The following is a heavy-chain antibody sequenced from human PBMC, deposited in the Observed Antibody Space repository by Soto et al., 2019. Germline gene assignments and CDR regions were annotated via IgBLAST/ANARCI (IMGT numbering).Heavy chain of an antibody. J-gene: IGHJ6*02. CDR3: AKEYSDFLTAFYGPLNIYYYYSGMDV. CDR2: ITGSGGST. D-gene: IGHD3-9*01. Sequence: GSLRLSCAASGFTFSSYAMSWVRQAPGKGLELVSSITGSGGSTYNADSVKGRFTISRDNSEKTLYLQMNSLRAEDTAVYYCAKEYSDFLTAFYGPLNIYYYYSGMDVWGQGT. CDR1: GFTFSSYA. V-gene: IGHV3-23*01.